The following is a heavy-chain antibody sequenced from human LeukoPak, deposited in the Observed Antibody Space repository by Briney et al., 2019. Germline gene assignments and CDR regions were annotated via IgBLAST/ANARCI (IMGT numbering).Heavy chain of an antibody. CDR2: INTNTGNP. Sequence: GSVKVSCKASGYTFTSYAMNWVRQAPGQGLEWMGWINTNTGNPTYAQGFTGRFVFSLDTSVSTAYLQISSLKAEDTAVYYCARSGAARPRGSWFDPWGQGTLVTVSS. V-gene: IGHV7-4-1*02. CDR1: GYTFTSYA. D-gene: IGHD6-6*01. CDR3: ARSGAARPRGSWFDP. J-gene: IGHJ5*02.